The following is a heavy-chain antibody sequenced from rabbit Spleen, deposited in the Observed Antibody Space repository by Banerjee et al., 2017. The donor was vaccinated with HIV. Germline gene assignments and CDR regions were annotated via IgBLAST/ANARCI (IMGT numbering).Heavy chain of an antibody. D-gene: IGHD7-1*01. J-gene: IGHJ4*01. Sequence: QSLEESGGGLVQPEGSLTLTCKASGVSFSGDSYMCWVRQAPGKGLEWITCINIATGKSVYASWVSGRFIMSRTSSTTVTLQMTSLTAADTATYFCARDLVTAIGWNFALWGQGTLVTVS. V-gene: IGHV1S40*01. CDR2: INIATGKS. CDR1: GVSFSGDSY. CDR3: ARDLVTAIGWNFAL.